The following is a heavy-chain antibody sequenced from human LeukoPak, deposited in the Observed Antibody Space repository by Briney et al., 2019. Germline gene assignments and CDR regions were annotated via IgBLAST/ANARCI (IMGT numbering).Heavy chain of an antibody. CDR1: GGSISSYY. CDR2: IYYSGST. CDR3: ARVVAAAPDY. D-gene: IGHD6-13*01. V-gene: IGHV4-59*01. Sequence: SETLSLTCTVSGGSISSYYWSWIRQPPGKGLEWIGYIYYSGSTNYNPSLKSRVTISVDTSKSQFSLKLSSVTAADTAVYYCARVVAAAPDYWGQGTLVTVSS. J-gene: IGHJ4*02.